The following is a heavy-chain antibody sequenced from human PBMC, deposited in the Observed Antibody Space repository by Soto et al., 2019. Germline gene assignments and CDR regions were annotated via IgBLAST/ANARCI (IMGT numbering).Heavy chain of an antibody. CDR2: INPNSGGT. J-gene: IGHJ6*02. V-gene: IGHV1-2*02. Sequence: QEQLVQSGAEVKKPGASVKVSCKASGYTFSGYYIHWLRQAPGQGLEWMGWINPNSGGTNYAQKFQGRVTVTRDPPTSTAYLELSRLTSDGTAVYYCARSLTEGYCTITGCYTRPLYGMDVWGQGTTVTVSS. D-gene: IGHD2-2*02. CDR3: ARSLTEGYCTITGCYTRPLYGMDV. CDR1: GYTFSGYY.